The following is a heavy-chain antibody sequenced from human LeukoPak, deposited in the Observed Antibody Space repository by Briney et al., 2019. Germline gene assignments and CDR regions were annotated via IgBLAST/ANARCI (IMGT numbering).Heavy chain of an antibody. V-gene: IGHV1-24*01. Sequence: APVKVSCKVSGDTLNELSMHWVRQAPGKGLEWMGGPDPEDGEITYAQKFQGRVTMTEDTSTDTAYMELSSLKSEDTAVYYCATTYYETSGYYYKIAGWYFDLWGRGTLVTAPS. CDR3: ATTYYETSGYYYKIAGWYFDL. CDR1: GDTLNELS. CDR2: PDPEDGEI. J-gene: IGHJ2*01. D-gene: IGHD3-22*01.